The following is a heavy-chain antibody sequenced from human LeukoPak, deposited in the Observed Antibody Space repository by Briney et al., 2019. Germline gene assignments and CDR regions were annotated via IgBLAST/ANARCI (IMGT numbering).Heavy chain of an antibody. D-gene: IGHD3-9*01. CDR2: FNHSGST. CDR1: GGSFSGYY. CDR3: ASNALHYDILTGYERVFDY. V-gene: IGHV4-34*01. Sequence: SETLSLTCAVYGGSFSGYYWSWIRQPPGKGLEWIGEFNHSGSTNYNPSLKSRVTISVDTSKNQFSLKLSSVTAADTAVYYCASNALHYDILTGYERVFDYWGQGTLVTVSS. J-gene: IGHJ4*02.